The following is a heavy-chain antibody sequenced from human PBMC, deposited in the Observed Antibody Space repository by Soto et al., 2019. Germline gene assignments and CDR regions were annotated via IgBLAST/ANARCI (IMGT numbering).Heavy chain of an antibody. CDR3: ARDSGYELLDY. CDR2: IYSGGST. CDR1: GFTVSSNY. J-gene: IGHJ4*02. V-gene: IGHV3-66*01. D-gene: IGHD5-12*01. Sequence: GGSLRLSCAASGFTVSSNYMSWVRQAPGKGLEWVSVIYSGGSTYYADSVKGRFTISRDNSKNTLYLQMNSLRAEDTAVYYCARDSGYELLDYWGQGTLVTVSS.